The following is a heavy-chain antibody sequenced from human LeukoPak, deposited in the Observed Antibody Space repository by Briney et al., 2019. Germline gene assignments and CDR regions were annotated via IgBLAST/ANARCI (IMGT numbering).Heavy chain of an antibody. Sequence: GGSLRLSCAASGFTFSSYSMNWVRQAPGKGLEWVSSISSSSSYIYYADSVKGRFTISRDNAKNSLYLQMNSLRAEDTAVYYCARAPPREPYFDYWGQGTLVTVSS. D-gene: IGHD1-26*01. CDR1: GFTFSSYS. CDR3: ARAPPREPYFDY. J-gene: IGHJ4*02. V-gene: IGHV3-21*01. CDR2: ISSSSSYI.